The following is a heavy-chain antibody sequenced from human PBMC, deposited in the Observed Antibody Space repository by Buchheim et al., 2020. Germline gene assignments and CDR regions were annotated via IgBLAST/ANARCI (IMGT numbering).Heavy chain of an antibody. Sequence: EVQVVESGGGLVQPGGSLRLSCAASGFTFSRYSMNWVRQAPGKGLEWISYISSANSPIYYADSVKGRFTVSRANAKNSLYLQMNSLRDEDTALYYCARSYYYGSGLDYWGQGTL. J-gene: IGHJ4*02. CDR3: ARSYYYGSGLDY. CDR2: ISSANSPI. D-gene: IGHD3-10*01. V-gene: IGHV3-48*02. CDR1: GFTFSRYS.